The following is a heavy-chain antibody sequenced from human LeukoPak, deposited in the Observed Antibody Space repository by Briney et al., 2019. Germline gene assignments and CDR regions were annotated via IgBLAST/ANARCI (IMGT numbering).Heavy chain of an antibody. D-gene: IGHD6-19*01. Sequence: PGGSLRLSCTASGFTFGDYAVSWFRQAPGKGLEWVGFIRSKTYGGTADYAASVKGRFTISRDDSKSIAYLQLNSPKTEDTAVYYCTRGMGSGWYFSNWGQGTLVTVSS. CDR1: GFTFGDYA. J-gene: IGHJ4*02. V-gene: IGHV3-49*03. CDR3: TRGMGSGWYFSN. CDR2: IRSKTYGGTA.